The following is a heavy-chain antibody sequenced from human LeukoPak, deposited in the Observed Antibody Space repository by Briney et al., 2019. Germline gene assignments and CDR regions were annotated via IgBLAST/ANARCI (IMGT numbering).Heavy chain of an antibody. CDR2: INSDGSST. CDR3: ARGCGGDCRYY. Sequence: GGSLRLSCAASGFTFSSYWMHWVRHAPGKGLVWVSRINSDGSSTSYADSVKVRFTISRDNAKNTLYLQMNSLRAEDTAVYYCARGCGGDCRYYWGQGTLVTVSS. D-gene: IGHD2-21*02. V-gene: IGHV3-74*01. J-gene: IGHJ4*02. CDR1: GFTFSSYW.